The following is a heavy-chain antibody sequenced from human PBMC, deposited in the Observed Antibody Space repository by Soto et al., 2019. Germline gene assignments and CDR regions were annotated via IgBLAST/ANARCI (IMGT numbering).Heavy chain of an antibody. Sequence: PSETLSLTCTVSGGSIYTGVFYWSWIRHLPGKGLEWLGYIYYTGSTQYTPSLKSRLSISTDTSDNQFSLRLNSVTAADTAVYYCATSLVTSRARVDYWGQGSTVTV. D-gene: IGHD1-26*01. J-gene: IGHJ4*02. CDR3: ATSLVTSRARVDY. V-gene: IGHV4-31*03. CDR1: GGSIYTGVFY. CDR2: IYYTGST.